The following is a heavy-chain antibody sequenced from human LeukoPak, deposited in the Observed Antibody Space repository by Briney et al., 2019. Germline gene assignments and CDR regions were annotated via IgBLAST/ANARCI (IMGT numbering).Heavy chain of an antibody. V-gene: IGHV1-69*05. CDR1: GGTFSSYA. D-gene: IGHD5-12*01. Sequence: ASVKVSCKASGGTFSSYAISWVRQAPGQGLEWMGGIIPIFGTANYAQKFQGRVTITTDESTSTAYMGLSSLRSEDTAVYYCARDNYDMWLRRSYYYYYMDVWGKGTTVTVSS. CDR3: ARDNYDMWLRRSYYYYYMDV. J-gene: IGHJ6*03. CDR2: IIPIFGTA.